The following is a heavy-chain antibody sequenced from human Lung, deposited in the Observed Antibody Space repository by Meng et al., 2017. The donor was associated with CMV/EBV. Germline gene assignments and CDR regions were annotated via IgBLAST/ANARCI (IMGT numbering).Heavy chain of an antibody. Sequence: GESLKISCAASGFTFSSHAMHWVRQAPGKGLEWVANIRFDGTNKYHADSVKGRFTISRDNSKNTLYLQMNSLRAEDTAVYYCAKRGDSSGTYAMDVWGHGTTVTVSS. CDR3: AKRGDSSGTYAMDV. J-gene: IGHJ6*02. D-gene: IGHD3-22*01. CDR1: GFTFSSHA. CDR2: IRFDGTNK. V-gene: IGHV3-30*02.